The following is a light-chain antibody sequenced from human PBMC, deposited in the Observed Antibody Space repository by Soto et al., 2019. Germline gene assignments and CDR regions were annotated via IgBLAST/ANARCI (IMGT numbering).Light chain of an antibody. CDR3: QSYDSSLSASV. Sequence: QPVLTQPPSVSGAPGQRVTISCTGSSSNIGAGYDVHWYQQLPGTAPKLLIYGDSNRPSGVPDRFSGSKSGTSASLAITGLQAEDEGDYYCQSYDSSLSASVFGGGTKVTVL. J-gene: IGLJ2*01. V-gene: IGLV1-40*01. CDR2: GDS. CDR1: SSNIGAGYD.